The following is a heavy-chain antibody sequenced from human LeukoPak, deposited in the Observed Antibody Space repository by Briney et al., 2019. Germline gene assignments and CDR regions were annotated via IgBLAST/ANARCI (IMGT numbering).Heavy chain of an antibody. Sequence: SETLSLTCTVSGGSISSYYWSWIRQPAGKGLEWIGRIYSSGSTNYNPSLKSRVTMSVDTSKNQFSLKLSSVTAADRAVYYCAREGGDSSGWYGGYYFDYWGQGTLVTVSS. D-gene: IGHD6-19*01. CDR2: IYSSGST. CDR1: GGSISSYY. V-gene: IGHV4-4*07. J-gene: IGHJ4*02. CDR3: AREGGDSSGWYGGYYFDY.